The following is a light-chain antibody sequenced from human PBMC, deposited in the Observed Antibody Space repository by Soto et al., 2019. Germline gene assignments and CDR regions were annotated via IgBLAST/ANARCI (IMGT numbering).Light chain of an antibody. Sequence: IQLTPAPSALSAYVGERVTITCRASQLIRNDLGWYQQKPGEVPRLLIYSASTLQSGVPSRFSGSASGTDFTLTISSLQHEDSATYYCLQDYNYPHTFGQGTKVYIK. CDR2: SAS. J-gene: IGKJ1*01. CDR3: LQDYNYPHT. CDR1: QLIRND. V-gene: IGKV1-6*01.